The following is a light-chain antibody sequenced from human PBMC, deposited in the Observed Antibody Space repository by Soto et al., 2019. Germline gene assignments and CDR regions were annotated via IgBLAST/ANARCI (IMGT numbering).Light chain of an antibody. CDR1: RSVSSY. Sequence: ERVMTQSPATLSLSPGERATLSCRASRSVSSYLAWYQQKPGQAPRLLIYDASKRATGIPARFSGSGFGTDYTLTISSLEPEDFALYYCQQGSKWRTFGQGTRLEIK. CDR3: QQGSKWRT. V-gene: IGKV3-11*01. CDR2: DAS. J-gene: IGKJ5*01.